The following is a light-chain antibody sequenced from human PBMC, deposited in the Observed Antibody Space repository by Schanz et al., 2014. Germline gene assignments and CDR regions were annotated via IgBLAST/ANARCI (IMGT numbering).Light chain of an antibody. CDR1: QSVSSN. Sequence: EIVLTQSPGTLSLSPGERATLSCRASQSVSSNLVWYQQKPGQAPRLLIYGASTRTTAIPARFSGSGSGTEFTLTISSLQSEDFAVYYCQQYGSSPRTFGQGTRLEIK. CDR3: QQYGSSPRT. CDR2: GAS. V-gene: IGKV3-15*01. J-gene: IGKJ5*01.